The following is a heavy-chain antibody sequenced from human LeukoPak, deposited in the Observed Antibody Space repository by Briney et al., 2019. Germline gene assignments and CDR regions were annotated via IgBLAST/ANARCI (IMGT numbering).Heavy chain of an antibody. CDR3: ARAGILTGYYLDY. J-gene: IGHJ4*02. V-gene: IGHV3-66*01. CDR2: IYSGGST. CDR1: GFTVSSNY. Sequence: GGSLRLSCAASGFTVSSNYMSWVRQAPGKGLEWVSVIYSGGSTYNADSVKGRFTISRDNSKNTLYLQMNSLRAKDTAVYYCARAGILTGYYLDYWGQGTLVTVSS. D-gene: IGHD3-9*01.